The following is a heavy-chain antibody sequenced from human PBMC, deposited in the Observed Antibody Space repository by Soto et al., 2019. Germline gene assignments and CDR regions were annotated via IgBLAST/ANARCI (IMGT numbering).Heavy chain of an antibody. CDR1: GFTYSSYG. V-gene: IGHV3-33*01. CDR3: AREKSSGWYRDFDY. Sequence: QVQLVESGGGVVQPGRSLRLSCAASGFTYSSYGMHWVRQAPGKGLEWVAVIWYDGSNKYYADSVKGRFTISRDNSKNTLYLQMNSLRAEDTAVYYCAREKSSGWYRDFDYWGQGTLVPVSS. CDR2: IWYDGSNK. D-gene: IGHD6-19*01. J-gene: IGHJ4*02.